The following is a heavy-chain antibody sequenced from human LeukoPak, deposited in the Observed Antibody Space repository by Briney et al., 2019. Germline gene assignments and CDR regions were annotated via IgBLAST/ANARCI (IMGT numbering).Heavy chain of an antibody. J-gene: IGHJ4*02. V-gene: IGHV3-74*01. CDR2: ISSDGSDI. CDR1: GFTFSSHW. CDR3: SRDLGD. Sequence: GGSLRLSCAASGFTFSSHWMYWVRQAPGKGLVWVSRISSDGSDISYADSVKGRFTISRDNAENTLSLQMNSLRAEDTAVYYCSRDLGDWGRGTLVTVSS.